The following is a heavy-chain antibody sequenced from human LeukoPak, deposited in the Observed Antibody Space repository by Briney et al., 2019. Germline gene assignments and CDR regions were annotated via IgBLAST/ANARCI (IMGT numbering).Heavy chain of an antibody. CDR1: GGTFGSYA. Sequence: ASVKVSCKASGGTFGSYAISWVRQAPGQGLEWMGGIIPIFGTANYAQKFQGRVTITADESTSTAYMELSSLRSEDTAVYYCARVVRPLANWGFHFDYWGQGTLVTVSS. CDR3: ARVVRPLANWGFHFDY. CDR2: IIPIFGTA. D-gene: IGHD7-27*01. J-gene: IGHJ4*02. V-gene: IGHV1-69*13.